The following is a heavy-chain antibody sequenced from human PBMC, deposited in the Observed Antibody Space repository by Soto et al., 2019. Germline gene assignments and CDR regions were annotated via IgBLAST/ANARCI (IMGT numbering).Heavy chain of an antibody. D-gene: IGHD3-22*01. CDR1: GGTFSSYA. J-gene: IGHJ6*02. CDR2: IIPIFGTA. Sequence: SVKVSCKASGGTFSSYAISWVRQAPGQGLEWMGGIIPIFGTANYAQKFQGRVTITADESTSTAYMELSSLRSEDTAVYYCARGGYYYDSSGYPYYYYYGMDVWGQGTTVTVYS. V-gene: IGHV1-69*13. CDR3: ARGGYYYDSSGYPYYYYYGMDV.